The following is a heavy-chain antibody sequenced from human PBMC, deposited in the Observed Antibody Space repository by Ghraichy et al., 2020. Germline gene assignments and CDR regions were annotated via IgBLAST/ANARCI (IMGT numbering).Heavy chain of an antibody. J-gene: IGHJ5*02. Sequence: TLSLTCTVSGGSISSYYWSWIRQPPGKGLEWIGYIYYSGSTNYNPSLKSRVTISVDTSKNQFSLKLSSVTAADTAVYYCARDGEYCSSTSCYNWFDPWGQGTLVTVSS. D-gene: IGHD2-2*01. V-gene: IGHV4-59*01. CDR2: IYYSGST. CDR3: ARDGEYCSSTSCYNWFDP. CDR1: GGSISSYY.